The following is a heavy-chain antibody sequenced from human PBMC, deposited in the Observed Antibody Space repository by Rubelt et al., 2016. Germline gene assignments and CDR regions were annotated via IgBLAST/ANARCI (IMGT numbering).Heavy chain of an antibody. CDR3: ATLRTAAGTWPSSRDY. V-gene: IGHV4-34*01. Sequence: QVQLQQWGAGLLKPSETLSLTCAVYGGSFSSYYWSWVRQPPGKGLEWIGEISHGGSTNYNPSLKSRFTISVDASNNQLSLKLAPVTAADTAVYHCATLRTAAGTWPSSRDYWGQGTLVSVSS. D-gene: IGHD6-13*01. CDR1: GGSFSSYY. J-gene: IGHJ4*02. CDR2: ISHGGST.